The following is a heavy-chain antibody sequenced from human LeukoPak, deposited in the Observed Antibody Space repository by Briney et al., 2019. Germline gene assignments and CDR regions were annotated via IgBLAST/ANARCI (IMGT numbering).Heavy chain of an antibody. J-gene: IGHJ3*02. CDR3: ARDYPTVTNFDI. Sequence: SETLSLTCTVSGGSISSSSYYWGWIRQPPGEGLEWLGSIYYSGSTYYNPSLKSRVTISVDTSKNQFSLKLSSVTAADTAVYYCARDYPTVTNFDIWGQGTMVTVSS. D-gene: IGHD4-17*01. V-gene: IGHV4-39*07. CDR2: IYYSGST. CDR1: GGSISSSSYY.